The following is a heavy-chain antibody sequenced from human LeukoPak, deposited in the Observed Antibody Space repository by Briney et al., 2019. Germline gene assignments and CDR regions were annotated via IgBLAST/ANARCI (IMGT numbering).Heavy chain of an antibody. CDR2: SNPNSGGT. Sequence: ASVKVSCKSSVYTFTDYSMHWVGQAPGQGVEWMGWSNPNSGGTNYAQKFQGRVTMTRDTSIRTAYMELSRLRSDDTAVFYCARNTYYYDSSAGNFDFWGQGTLVTVSS. D-gene: IGHD3-22*01. J-gene: IGHJ4*02. CDR1: VYTFTDYS. V-gene: IGHV1-2*02. CDR3: ARNTYYYDSSAGNFDF.